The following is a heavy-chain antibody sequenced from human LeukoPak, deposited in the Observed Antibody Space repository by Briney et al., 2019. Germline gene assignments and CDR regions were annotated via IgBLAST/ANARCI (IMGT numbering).Heavy chain of an antibody. CDR2: ISGSGDST. J-gene: IGHJ4*02. V-gene: IGHV3-23*01. CDR3: AKEGSYSGSRFDY. D-gene: IGHD1-26*01. CDR1: GFTFSSYA. Sequence: PGGSLRLSCAASGFTFSSYAMSWVRQAPGKGLEWVSFISGSGDSTYYADSVKGRFTISRDNSKNTLYLQMNSLRGEDTAVYYCAKEGSYSGSRFDYWGQGTPVTVSS.